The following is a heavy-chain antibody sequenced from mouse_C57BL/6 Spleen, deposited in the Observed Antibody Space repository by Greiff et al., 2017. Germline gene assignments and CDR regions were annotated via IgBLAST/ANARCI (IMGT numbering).Heavy chain of an antibody. CDR1: GFSLTSYG. CDR2: IWRGGST. Sequence: VQLPQSGPGLVQPSQTLSITCTVSGFSLTSYGVHWVRQSPGKGLEWLGVIWRGGSTDYNAAFMSRLSITKDNSKSQVFYKMNSLQAYDTAIYYCANIESYYAMGYWGTGTSVTVSS. J-gene: IGHJ4*01. V-gene: IGHV2-5*01. CDR3: ANIESYYAMGY.